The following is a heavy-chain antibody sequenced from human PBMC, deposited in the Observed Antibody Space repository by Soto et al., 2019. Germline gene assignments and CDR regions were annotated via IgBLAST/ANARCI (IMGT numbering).Heavy chain of an antibody. CDR1: GGTFSSYA. V-gene: IGHV1-69*01. Sequence: QVQLVQSGAEVKKPGSSVKVSCKASGGTFSSYAISWVRQAPGQGLEWMGGIIPIFGTANYAQKFQGRVTITADETTSTAYRGRRSRRSEDTAVYFWAGAGGGGAARPDYWGQGTLVTVSS. D-gene: IGHD6-6*01. CDR3: AGAGGGGAARPDY. CDR2: IIPIFGTA. J-gene: IGHJ4*02.